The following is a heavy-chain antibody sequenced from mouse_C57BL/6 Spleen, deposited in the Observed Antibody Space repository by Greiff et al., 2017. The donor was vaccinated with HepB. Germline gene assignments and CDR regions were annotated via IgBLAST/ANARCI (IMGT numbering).Heavy chain of an antibody. CDR2: IDPSDSET. CDR3: ARGGSDDYYAMDY. J-gene: IGHJ4*01. CDR1: GYTFTSYW. V-gene: IGHV1-52*01. Sequence: QVQLQQPGAELVRPGSSVKLSCKASGYTFTSYWMHWVKQRPIQGLEWIGNIDPSDSETHYNQKFKDKATLTVDKSSSTAYMQLSSLTSEDSAVYYCARGGSDDYYAMDYWGQGTSVTVSS.